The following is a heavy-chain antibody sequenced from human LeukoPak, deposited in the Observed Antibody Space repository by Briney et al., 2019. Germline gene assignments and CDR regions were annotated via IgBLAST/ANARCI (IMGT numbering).Heavy chain of an antibody. CDR1: GGSFSSYY. CDR2: INHSGST. V-gene: IGHV4-34*01. D-gene: IGHD2-2*01. CDR3: ARAMPTRRTYDY. Sequence: PSGTLSLTCAVYGGSFSSYYWSWIRQPPGKGLEWIGEINHSGSTNYNPSLKSRVTLSVDTSKNQFSLKLSSVTAADTAVYYCARAMPTRRTYDYWGQGTLVTVSS. J-gene: IGHJ4*02.